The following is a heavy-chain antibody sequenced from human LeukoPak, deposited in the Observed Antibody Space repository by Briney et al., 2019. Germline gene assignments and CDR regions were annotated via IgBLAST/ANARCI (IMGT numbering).Heavy chain of an antibody. V-gene: IGHV3-23*01. CDR1: GFTFSSYS. CDR3: AKDGSGSYYGLPRFDY. CDR2: ISGSGGST. Sequence: GGSLRLSCAASGFTFSSYSMNWVRQAPGKGLEWVSAISGSGGSTYYADSVKGRFTISRDNSKNTLYLQMNSLRAEDTAVYYCAKDGSGSYYGLPRFDYWGQGTLVTVSS. D-gene: IGHD1-26*01. J-gene: IGHJ4*02.